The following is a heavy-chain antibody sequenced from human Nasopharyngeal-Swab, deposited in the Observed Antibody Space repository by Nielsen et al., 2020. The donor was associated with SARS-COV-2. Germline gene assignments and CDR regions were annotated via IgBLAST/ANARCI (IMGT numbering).Heavy chain of an antibody. CDR3: TRGGYTHSMDV. Sequence: GESLKISCGGSGFTFSDYWMSWVRQAPGKGLVWVSHIDVDGSTTNYADSVQGRFTISRDNAKNTLSLQMNSLRDEDSAMYYCTRGGYTHSMDVWGQGTTVTVSS. CDR1: GFTFSDYW. J-gene: IGHJ6*02. D-gene: IGHD5-18*01. CDR2: IDVDGSTT. V-gene: IGHV3-74*01.